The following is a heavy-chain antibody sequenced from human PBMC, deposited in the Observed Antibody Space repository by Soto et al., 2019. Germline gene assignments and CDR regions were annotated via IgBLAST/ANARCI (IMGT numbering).Heavy chain of an antibody. J-gene: IGHJ5*02. CDR1: GASIRGFY. D-gene: IGHD1-1*01. CDR2: IYATGTT. V-gene: IGHV4-4*07. Sequence: SETLSLTCTVSGASIRGFYWSWIRKSAGKGLEWIGRIYATGTTDYNPSLRSRVMMSVDTSKKQFSLKLRSVTAADTAVYYCVRDGTKTLRDWFDPWGQGISVTVSS. CDR3: VRDGTKTLRDWFDP.